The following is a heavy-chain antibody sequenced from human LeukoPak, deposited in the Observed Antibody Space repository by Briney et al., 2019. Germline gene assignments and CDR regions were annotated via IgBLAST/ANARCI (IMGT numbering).Heavy chain of an antibody. D-gene: IGHD4-17*01. CDR1: GGSISSYY. Sequence: ETLSLTCTVSGGSISSYYWSWIRQPPGKGLEWIGCFYYSGSTNHNPSLKSRVTISVDTSKNQFSLKLSSVTAADTAVYYCARDFNGDHDYWGQGTLVTVSS. V-gene: IGHV4-59*01. J-gene: IGHJ4*02. CDR2: FYYSGST. CDR3: ARDFNGDHDY.